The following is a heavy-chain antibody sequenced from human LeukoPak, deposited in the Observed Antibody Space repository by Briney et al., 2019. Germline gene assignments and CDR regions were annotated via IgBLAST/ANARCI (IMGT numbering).Heavy chain of an antibody. CDR2: IWHDGTTK. CDR1: GFTISMYA. J-gene: IGHJ4*02. Sequence: GGSLRLSCAASGFTISMYAMHWVRQAPGKALEWVAIIWHDGTTKYYADSVKGRFTISRDNSKNTLFLQMNSLRAEDTAVYYCARGRTAAGHFIDYWGQGTLVTVSS. V-gene: IGHV3-33*01. CDR3: ARGRTAAGHFIDY. D-gene: IGHD6-13*01.